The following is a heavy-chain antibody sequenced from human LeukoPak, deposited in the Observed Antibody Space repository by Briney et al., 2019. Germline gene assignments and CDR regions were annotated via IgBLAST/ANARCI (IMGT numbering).Heavy chain of an antibody. J-gene: IGHJ4*02. Sequence: PGGSLRLSCAASGFTFSSYSMNWVRQAPGKGLEWVSYISSSGSTIYYTDSVKGRFTISRDNAKNSLYLQMNSLRAEDTAVYYCAREGTTVTIDYWGQGTLVTVSS. CDR3: AREGTTVTIDY. CDR1: GFTFSSYS. CDR2: ISSSGSTI. V-gene: IGHV3-48*04. D-gene: IGHD4-17*01.